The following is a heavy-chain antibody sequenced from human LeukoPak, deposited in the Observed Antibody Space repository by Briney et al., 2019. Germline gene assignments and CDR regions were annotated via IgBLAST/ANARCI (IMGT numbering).Heavy chain of an antibody. CDR1: GFTFSSYA. D-gene: IGHD3-22*01. V-gene: IGHV3-30-3*01. J-gene: IGHJ4*02. CDR3: ARGYDSSGYYHDY. CDR2: ISYDGSNK. Sequence: GGSLRLSCAASGFTFSSYAMHWVRQAPGKGLEWVAVISYDGSNKYYADSVKGRFTISRDNSKNTLYLQMNSLRAEDTAVYYCARGYDSSGYYHDYWGQGTLVTVSS.